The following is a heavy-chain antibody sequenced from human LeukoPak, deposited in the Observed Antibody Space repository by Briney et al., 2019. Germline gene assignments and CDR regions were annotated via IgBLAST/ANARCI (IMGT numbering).Heavy chain of an antibody. D-gene: IGHD1-1*01. CDR1: GYTFTSYY. Sequence: GASVKVSCKASGYTFTSYYMHWVRQAPGQGLEWMGGIIPIFGTANYAQKFQGRVTITADESTSTAYMELSSLRSEDTAVYYCARGTTGYYYYGMDVWGQGTTVTVSS. V-gene: IGHV1-69*13. J-gene: IGHJ6*02. CDR2: IIPIFGTA. CDR3: ARGTTGYYYYGMDV.